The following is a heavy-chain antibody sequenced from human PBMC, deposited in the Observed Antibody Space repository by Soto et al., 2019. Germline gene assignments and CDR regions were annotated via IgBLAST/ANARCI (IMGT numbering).Heavy chain of an antibody. CDR1: GYTFTGYY. Sequence: VASVKVSCKASGYTFTGYYMHWVRQAPGQGLEWMGWINPNSGGTNYAQKFQGWVTMTRDTSISTAYMELSRLRSDDTAVYYCARDHTTTTVTTAVSDYYYYYMDVWGKGTTVTVSS. CDR2: INPNSGGT. D-gene: IGHD4-17*01. CDR3: ARDHTTTTVTTAVSDYYYYYMDV. J-gene: IGHJ6*03. V-gene: IGHV1-2*04.